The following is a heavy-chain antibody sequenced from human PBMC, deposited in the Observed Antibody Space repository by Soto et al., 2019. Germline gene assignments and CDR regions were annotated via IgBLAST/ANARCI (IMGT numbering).Heavy chain of an antibody. Sequence: QVQLVQSGAEVKKPGASVKVSCKASGYTFTSYAMHWVRQAPGQRPEWMGWINAGNGNTKYSQKFQGRVTITRDTSASTAYMELSSLRSEDTAVYYCARTPYCSSTSCYVGGLDYWGQGTLVTVSS. V-gene: IGHV1-3*01. CDR3: ARTPYCSSTSCYVGGLDY. CDR2: INAGNGNT. D-gene: IGHD2-2*01. J-gene: IGHJ4*02. CDR1: GYTFTSYA.